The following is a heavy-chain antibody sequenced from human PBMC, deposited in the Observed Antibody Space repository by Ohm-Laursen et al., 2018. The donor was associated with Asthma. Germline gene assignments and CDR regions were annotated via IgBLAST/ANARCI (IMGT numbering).Heavy chain of an antibody. CDR1: GLPFSNFW. D-gene: IGHD3-16*01. CDR3: ATNLPYEAENY. J-gene: IGHJ4*02. Sequence: GSLRLSCAASGLPFSNFWMSWVRQAPGKGLAWVANIYPDGGEKYYVDSVDGRFTISRDNAKNSLYLQMNSLRAEDTAVYYCATNLPYEAENYWGQGTLVTVSS. V-gene: IGHV3-7*05. CDR2: IYPDGGEK.